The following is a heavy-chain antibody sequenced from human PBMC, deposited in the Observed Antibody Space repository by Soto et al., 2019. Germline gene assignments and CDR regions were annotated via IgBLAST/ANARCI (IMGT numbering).Heavy chain of an antibody. D-gene: IGHD3-10*01. CDR1: GYTFTSYY. J-gene: IGHJ4*02. V-gene: IGHV1-46*01. CDR3: ARAALDPLWSSLDY. Sequence: QVQLVQSGAEVKKPWASVKVSCKASGYTFTSYYMHWVRQAPGQGLEWMGIINPSGGSTSNAQKFQGRVTMTRDTSTSTVSMELGSLSVEYTAVYYCARAALDPLWSSLDYWGQGTLVTVSS. CDR2: INPSGGST.